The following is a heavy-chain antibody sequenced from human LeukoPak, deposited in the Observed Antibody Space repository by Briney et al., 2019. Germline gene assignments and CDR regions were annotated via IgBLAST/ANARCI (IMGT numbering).Heavy chain of an antibody. V-gene: IGHV1-46*01. CDR2: INPSDGST. CDR1: GYTFTSYY. Sequence: ASVKVSCKASGYTFTSYYIHLVRQAPGQGFEWMAMINPSDGSTTNSQKFQGRVTITADKSTSTAYMELSSLRSEDTAVYYCARDVVGVPFGYWGQGTLVTVSS. D-gene: IGHD1-26*01. J-gene: IGHJ4*02. CDR3: ARDVVGVPFGY.